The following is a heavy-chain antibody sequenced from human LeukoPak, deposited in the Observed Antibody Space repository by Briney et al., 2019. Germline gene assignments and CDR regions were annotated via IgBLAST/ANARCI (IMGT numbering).Heavy chain of an antibody. Sequence: ASVKVSCKASGYTPTGYYMHWVRQAPGQGLEWMGWINPNSGGTNYAQKFQGRVTLTRDTSISTAYMELSRLRSDDTAVYYCARDTARITIFGVAKYMDVWGRGTTVTVSS. J-gene: IGHJ6*03. CDR3: ARDTARITIFGVAKYMDV. V-gene: IGHV1-2*02. CDR2: INPNSGGT. CDR1: GYTPTGYY. D-gene: IGHD3-3*01.